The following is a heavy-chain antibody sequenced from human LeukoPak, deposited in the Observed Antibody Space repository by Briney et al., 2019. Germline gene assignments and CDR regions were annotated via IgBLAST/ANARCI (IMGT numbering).Heavy chain of an antibody. V-gene: IGHV3-21*01. D-gene: IGHD6-6*01. CDR3: ARGEWSSSPFDY. Sequence: GGSLRLSCAASGFTFSSYSMNWVRQAPGKGLEWVSSISSSSSYIYYADSVKGRFTISRDNAKNSLYLQMNSLRAEDTAVYYCARGEWSSSPFDYWGQGTLVTVSS. CDR2: ISSSSSYI. CDR1: GFTFSSYS. J-gene: IGHJ4*02.